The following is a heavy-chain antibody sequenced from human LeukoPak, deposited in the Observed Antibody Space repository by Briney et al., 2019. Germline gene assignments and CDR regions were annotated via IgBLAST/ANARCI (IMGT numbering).Heavy chain of an antibody. CDR2: ISGSGGST. D-gene: IGHD3-10*01. V-gene: IGHV3-23*01. Sequence: TGGSLRLSCAASGFTFSSYAMSWVRQPPGKGLEWVSAISGSGGSTYYADTVKGRFTISRDNSKNTLYLQMNSLRAEDTAVYYCAKDGSGSYRPDLFDYWGQGTLVTVSS. J-gene: IGHJ4*02. CDR1: GFTFSSYA. CDR3: AKDGSGSYRPDLFDY.